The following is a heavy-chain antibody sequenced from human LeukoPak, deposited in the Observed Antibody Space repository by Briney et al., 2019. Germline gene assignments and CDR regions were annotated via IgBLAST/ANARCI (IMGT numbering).Heavy chain of an antibody. CDR2: ISSSGSTK. CDR3: ARGPRDPTEYCSRGTCSPTYDV. D-gene: IGHD2-15*01. J-gene: IGHJ4*02. V-gene: IGHV3-48*03. CDR1: GFTFSSYE. Sequence: GGSLRLSCAASGFTFSSYEMNWVRQAPGKGLEWVSYISSSGSTKYYADSVKGRFTTSRDNAKNSLYLQMNSLRADDTAIYYCARGPRDPTEYCSRGTCSPTYDVWGQGTLVTVSS.